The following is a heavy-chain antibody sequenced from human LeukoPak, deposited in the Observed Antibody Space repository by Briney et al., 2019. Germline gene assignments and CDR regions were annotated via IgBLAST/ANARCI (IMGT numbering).Heavy chain of an antibody. J-gene: IGHJ6*01. V-gene: IGHV3-74*01. D-gene: IGHD3-16*01. Sequence: GGSLRLSCAVSGFTFSDYWIHWVRQAPGKGLVWVSRISTDGGTTSYADSVKGRFTISRDNAMNTLYLQMNSLRAEDTAVYYCARDDAFRGVAMDVWGQGTTVTVPS. CDR3: ARDDAFRGVAMDV. CDR2: ISTDGGTT. CDR1: GFTFSDYW.